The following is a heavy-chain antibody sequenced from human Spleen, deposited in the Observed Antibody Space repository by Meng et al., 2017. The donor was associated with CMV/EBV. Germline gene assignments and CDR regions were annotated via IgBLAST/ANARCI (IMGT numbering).Heavy chain of an antibody. V-gene: IGHV3-21*01. CDR1: GFTFSNFA. CDR3: ATGATLDY. J-gene: IGHJ4*02. CDR2: ISSTSAYI. Sequence: GGSLRLSCAASGFTFSNFAMSWVRQAPGKGLEWVASISSTSAYIYYGESVEGRFIISRDNAKNLLYLTMNNLAAEDTAVYYCATGATLDYWGQGTLVTVSS. D-gene: IGHD3-10*01.